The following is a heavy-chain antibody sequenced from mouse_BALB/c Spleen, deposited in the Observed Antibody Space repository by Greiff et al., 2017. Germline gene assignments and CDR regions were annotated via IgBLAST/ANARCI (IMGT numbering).Heavy chain of an antibody. D-gene: IGHD1-1*01. CDR1: GYTFTSYW. V-gene: IGHV1-7*01. CDR3: ARSYYYGSNAMDY. Sequence: QVQLQQSGAELAKPGASVKMSCKASGYTFTSYWMHWVKQRPGQGLEWIGYINPSTGYTEYNQKFKGKATLTADKSSSTAYMQLSSLTSDDSAVYFCARSYYYGSNAMDYWGQGTSVTVSS. CDR2: INPSTGYT. J-gene: IGHJ4*01.